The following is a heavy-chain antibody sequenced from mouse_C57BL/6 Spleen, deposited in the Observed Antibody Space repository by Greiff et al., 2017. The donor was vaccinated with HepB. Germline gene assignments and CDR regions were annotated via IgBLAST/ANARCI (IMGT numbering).Heavy chain of an antibody. CDR2: IYPGSGST. J-gene: IGHJ2*01. D-gene: IGHD1-1*01. CDR1: GYTFTSYW. Sequence: QVQLQQPGAELVKPGASVKMSCKASGYTFTSYWITWVKQRPGQGLEWIGDIYPGSGSTNYNEKFKSKATLTVDTSSSTAYMQLSSLTSEDSAVYYCARSPYYYGSSFLFDYWGQGTTLTVSS. CDR3: ARSPYYYGSSFLFDY. V-gene: IGHV1-55*01.